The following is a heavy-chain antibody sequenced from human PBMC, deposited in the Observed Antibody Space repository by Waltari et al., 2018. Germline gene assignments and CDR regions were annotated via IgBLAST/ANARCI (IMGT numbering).Heavy chain of an antibody. J-gene: IGHJ4*02. V-gene: IGHV1-18*04. D-gene: IGHD3-16*01. CDR2: ISAYNGNT. Sequence: VQLVQSGAEVKKPGATVKISCKASGYTFTDYYMHWVQQAPGKGLEWMGWISAYNGNTNYAQKLQGRVTMTTDTSTSTAYMELRSLRSDDTAVYYCASGEAVVTWGSFDYWGQGTLVTVSS. CDR1: GYTFTDYY. CDR3: ASGEAVVTWGSFDY.